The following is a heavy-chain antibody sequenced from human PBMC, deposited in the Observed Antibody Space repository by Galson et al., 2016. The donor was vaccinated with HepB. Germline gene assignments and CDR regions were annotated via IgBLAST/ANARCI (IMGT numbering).Heavy chain of an antibody. V-gene: IGHV3-7*02. CDR2: IREDGSEK. J-gene: IGHJ4*02. D-gene: IGHD6-6*01. CDR3: ARPGYSSTWVDS. CDR1: GFSFSNCW. Sequence: SLRLSCAAAGFSFSNCWMTWVRQAPGTGLEWVANIREDGSEKYYVDSVKGRFTISRDNAKTSLYLQMDSLRAEDTAVYYCARPGYSSTWVDSWGQGTLVTVSP.